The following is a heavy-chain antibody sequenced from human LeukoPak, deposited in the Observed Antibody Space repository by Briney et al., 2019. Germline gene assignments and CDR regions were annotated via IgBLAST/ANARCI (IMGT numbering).Heavy chain of an antibody. CDR1: GFSFSIYG. CDR3: ARGGLTIAEATTSWYLDY. V-gene: IGHV3-33*01. CDR2: TWYDGSNK. Sequence: PPGGSLRLSCATSGFSFSIYGMHRVRQAQGKGLEWVALTWYDGSNKNYADSVKGRFTISRDNSKNTLYLQMNSLRGEDTAVYYCARGGLTIAEATTSWYLDYWGQGTLVTVSS. J-gene: IGHJ4*02. D-gene: IGHD1-26*01.